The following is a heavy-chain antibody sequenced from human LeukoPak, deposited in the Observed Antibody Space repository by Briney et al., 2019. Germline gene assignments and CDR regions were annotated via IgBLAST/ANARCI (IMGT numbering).Heavy chain of an antibody. CDR3: ARGGYSYGLDY. J-gene: IGHJ4*02. V-gene: IGHV4-4*07. D-gene: IGHD5-18*01. CDR2: IYTSGST. CDR1: GGSISSYY. Sequence: SETLSLTCTVSGGSISSYYWSWIRQPAGKGLEWIGRIYTSGSTNYNPALKSRVTMSVDTSKNQFSLKLSSVAAADTAVYYCARGGYSYGLDYWGQGTLVTVSS.